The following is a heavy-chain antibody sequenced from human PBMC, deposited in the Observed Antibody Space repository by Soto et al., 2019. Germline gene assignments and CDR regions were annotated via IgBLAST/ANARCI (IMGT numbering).Heavy chain of an antibody. V-gene: IGHV3-30*18. Sequence: GGSLRLSCAASGFSFSSYGMHWVRQAPGRGLEWVTVISNDGNRKYYGESVKGRFSVSRDNDKDTLYLQMNGLRPEDTGVYYCAKDRRQLSALDMWGQGTTVTVSS. J-gene: IGHJ3*02. CDR1: GFSFSSYG. CDR2: ISNDGNRK. CDR3: AKDRRQLSALDM. D-gene: IGHD6-6*01.